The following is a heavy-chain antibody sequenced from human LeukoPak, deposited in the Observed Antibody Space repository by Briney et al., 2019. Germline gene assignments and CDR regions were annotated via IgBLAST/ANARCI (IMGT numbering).Heavy chain of an antibody. D-gene: IGHD6-6*01. J-gene: IGHJ6*03. CDR2: ISYSGST. CDR1: GGSISNYY. V-gene: IGHV4-59*01. Sequence: SETLSLTCTVSGGSISNYYCSWIRQPPGKGLEWIGYISYSGSTTYNPSLKSRVTISVDTSKNQCSVRLISVTAADTGVYYCARDWGVSARPGYMDVWGKGTTVTVSS. CDR3: ARDWGVSARPGYMDV.